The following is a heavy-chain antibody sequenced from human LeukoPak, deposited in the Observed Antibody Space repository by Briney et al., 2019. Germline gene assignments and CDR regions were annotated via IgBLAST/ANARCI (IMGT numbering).Heavy chain of an antibody. V-gene: IGHV1-46*01. CDR2: INPSAGST. J-gene: IGHJ4*02. D-gene: IGHD3-3*01. CDR1: GYTFTNYY. CDR3: ARGLTWSGYFDY. Sequence: ASVKVSCKASGYTFTNYYMHWVRQAPGQGLEWMGIINPSAGSTSYAQKFQGRITATRDTSKNQFSLKLSSVTAADTAVYYCARGLTWSGYFDYWGQGTLVTVSS.